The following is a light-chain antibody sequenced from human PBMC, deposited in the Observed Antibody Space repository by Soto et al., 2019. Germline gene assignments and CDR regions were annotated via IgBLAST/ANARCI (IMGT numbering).Light chain of an antibody. Sequence: DIQMTQSPSTLSVSVGDTVTITCRASESISSWLAWHQQKPGKAPNLLIYKAYSLESGVPSMFSGSRSGTDSTLAISSLQTDSVATSYGQHYNCYSWTFGKGTKLEIK. V-gene: IGKV1-5*03. CDR1: ESISSW. CDR3: QHYNCYSWT. CDR2: KAY. J-gene: IGKJ2*02.